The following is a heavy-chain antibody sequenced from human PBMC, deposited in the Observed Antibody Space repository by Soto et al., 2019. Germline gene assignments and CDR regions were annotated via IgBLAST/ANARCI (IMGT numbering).Heavy chain of an antibody. V-gene: IGHV1-3*01. J-gene: IGHJ5*01. CDR2: INAANGDT. CDR3: VRRHVSATVIVWFDP. Sequence: ASVKVSCKASGYTFTSYGIHWVCQAPGQRLEWMGWINAANGDTKYSPKFQGRVTITRDTSASTAYMELSSLRSEDTAVYYCVRRHVSATVIVWFDPWGRGPLVTASS. CDR1: GYTFTSYG. D-gene: IGHD6-13*01.